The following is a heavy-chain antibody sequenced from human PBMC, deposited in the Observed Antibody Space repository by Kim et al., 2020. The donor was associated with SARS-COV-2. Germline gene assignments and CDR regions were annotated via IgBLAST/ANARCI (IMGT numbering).Heavy chain of an antibody. J-gene: IGHJ6*02. CDR3: ARISSTWGGMDV. D-gene: IGHD7-27*01. Sequence: YADSVKGRFTNSRDNSKNTLYLQMNSLRAEDTAVYYCARISSTWGGMDVWGQGTTVTVSS. V-gene: IGHV3-33*01.